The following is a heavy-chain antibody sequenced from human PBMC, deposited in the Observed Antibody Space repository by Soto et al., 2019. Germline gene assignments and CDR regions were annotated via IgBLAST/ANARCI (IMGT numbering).Heavy chain of an antibody. Sequence: QVQLVQSGAEVKKPGSSVKVSCKASGGTFSSYAISWVRQAPGQGLEWMGGIIPIFGTANYAQKFQGRVTLTADDPTSPAYMELSSLRSEDTAVYYCAREGVSCSGGRCYGAFDIWGQGTMVTVSS. CDR3: AREGVSCSGGRCYGAFDI. CDR1: GGTFSSYA. D-gene: IGHD2-15*01. V-gene: IGHV1-69*12. J-gene: IGHJ3*02. CDR2: IIPIFGTA.